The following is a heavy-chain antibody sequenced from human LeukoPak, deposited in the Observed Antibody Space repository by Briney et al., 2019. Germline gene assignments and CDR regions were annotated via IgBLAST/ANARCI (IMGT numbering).Heavy chain of an antibody. CDR3: ARVRPGAAASTIDY. V-gene: IGHV4-30-4*08. CDR1: GGSISSGDYY. J-gene: IGHJ4*02. Sequence: SETLSLTCTVSGGSISSGDYYWSWIRQPPGKGLEWIGYIYYSGSTYYNPSLKSRVTISVDTSKNQFSLKLSSVTAADTAVYYCARVRPGAAASTIDYWGQGTLVTVSS. D-gene: IGHD6-13*01. CDR2: IYYSGST.